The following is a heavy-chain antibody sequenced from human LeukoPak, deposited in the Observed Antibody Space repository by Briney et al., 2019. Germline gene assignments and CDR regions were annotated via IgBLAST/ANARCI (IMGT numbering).Heavy chain of an antibody. CDR3: ARSRTGSGFLFDY. Sequence: ASVKVSCKASGYTFTGYYMHWVRQAPGQGLEWMGWINPNSGGTNYAQKFQSRVTMTRDTSISTAYMELSRLRSDDTAVYYCARSRTGSGFLFDYWGQGTLVTVSS. V-gene: IGHV1-2*02. CDR1: GYTFTGYY. J-gene: IGHJ4*02. D-gene: IGHD3-10*01. CDR2: INPNSGGT.